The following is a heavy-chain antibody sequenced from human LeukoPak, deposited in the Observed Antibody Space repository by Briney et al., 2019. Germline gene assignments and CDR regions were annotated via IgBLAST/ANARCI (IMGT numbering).Heavy chain of an antibody. J-gene: IGHJ4*02. CDR1: GGSIRSANW. Sequence: SGTLSLTFVVTGGSIRSANWWSWVRQPPGKGLEWIGEIFHSGTTNYSPSLKSRVTISVDISNNQVSLKMTSVTAADTAVYYCTRGPSLTAVNWGRGTLVTVSS. CDR2: IFHSGTT. CDR3: TRGPSLTAVN. V-gene: IGHV4-4*02. D-gene: IGHD7-27*01.